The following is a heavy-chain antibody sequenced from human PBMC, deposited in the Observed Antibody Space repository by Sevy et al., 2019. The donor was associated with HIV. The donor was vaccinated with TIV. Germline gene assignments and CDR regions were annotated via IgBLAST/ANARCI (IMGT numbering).Heavy chain of an antibody. V-gene: IGHV1-69*13. J-gene: IGHJ3*02. D-gene: IGHD2-2*01. CDR2: IIPIFGTA. CDR1: GGTFSSYA. Sequence: ASVKVSCKASGGTFSSYAISWVRQAPGQGLEWMGGIIPIFGTANYAQKFQGRVTITADESTSTAYMELSSLRSEDTAVYYCARDRPDDIVVVPAAIEGDAFDIWGQGTMVTVSS. CDR3: ARDRPDDIVVVPAAIEGDAFDI.